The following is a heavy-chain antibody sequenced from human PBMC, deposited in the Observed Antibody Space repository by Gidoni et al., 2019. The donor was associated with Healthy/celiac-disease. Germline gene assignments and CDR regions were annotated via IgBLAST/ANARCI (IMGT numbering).Heavy chain of an antibody. CDR3: SVVRGEPEYFDY. V-gene: IGHV1-69*10. CDR2: ILPILGIA. Sequence: QVQLVQSGAEVKKPGSSVKVSCKASGGPFSSYAISWVRQAPGQGLEWMGGILPILGIANYAQKFQGRVTITADKSTSTAYMELSSLRSEDTAVYYCSVVRGEPEYFDYWGQGTLVTVSS. CDR1: GGPFSSYA. J-gene: IGHJ4*02. D-gene: IGHD3-10*01.